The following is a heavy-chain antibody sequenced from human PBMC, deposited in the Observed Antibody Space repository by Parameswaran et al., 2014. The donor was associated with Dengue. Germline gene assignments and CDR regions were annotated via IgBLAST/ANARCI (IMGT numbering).Heavy chain of an antibody. J-gene: IGHJ4*02. CDR2: ITGSGGST. CDR3: ARDRGYSSGWGYDY. CDR1: GFTFSNYA. D-gene: IGHD6-19*01. Sequence: GGSLRLSCAASGFTFSNYAMNWVRQAPGKGLEWVSAITGSGGSTYYADSVKGRFTISRDNSKNTLYLQMDSLRAEDTAVYYCARDRGYSSGWGYDYWGQGTLVTVSS. V-gene: IGHV3-23*01.